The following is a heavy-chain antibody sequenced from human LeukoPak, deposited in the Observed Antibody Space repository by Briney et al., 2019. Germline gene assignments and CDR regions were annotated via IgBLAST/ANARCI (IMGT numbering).Heavy chain of an antibody. D-gene: IGHD3-10*01. J-gene: IGHJ5*02. CDR3: AKDHYGSGLYGFDP. Sequence: PGGSLRLSCAASGFTFDDYAMHWVRQAPGKGLEWVSLISWDGGSTYYADSVKGRFTISRDNSKNSLYLQMNSLRAEDTALYYCAKDHYGSGLYGFDPWGQGTLVTVSS. V-gene: IGHV3-43D*03. CDR2: ISWDGGST. CDR1: GFTFDDYA.